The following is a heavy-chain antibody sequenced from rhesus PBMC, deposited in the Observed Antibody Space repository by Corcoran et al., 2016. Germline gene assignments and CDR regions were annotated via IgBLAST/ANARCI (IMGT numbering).Heavy chain of an antibody. V-gene: IGHV4-73*01. D-gene: IGHD1-26*01. Sequence: QVQLQQWGEGLVKPSETLSLTCAVYGGSISGYYYWSWIRQPPGKGLELIGYIYGNSASTNYNPSIKDQVTISKDTSKNQFSLKLSAVTAADTAVYYCARDGRITGTTTFDYWGQGVLVTVSS. J-gene: IGHJ4*01. CDR1: GGSISGYYY. CDR3: ARDGRITGTTTFDY. CDR2: IYGNSAST.